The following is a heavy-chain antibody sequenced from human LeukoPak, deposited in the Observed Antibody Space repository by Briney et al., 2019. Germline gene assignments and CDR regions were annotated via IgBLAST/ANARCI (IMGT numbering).Heavy chain of an antibody. CDR2: INPSGGST. D-gene: IGHD6-6*01. CDR1: GYTFTSYY. V-gene: IGHV1-46*03. J-gene: IGHJ5*02. CDR3: ARGGAARLIWFDP. Sequence: GASVKVSCKASGYTFTSYYMHWLRQAPGQGLEWMGIINPSGGSTSYAQKFQGGATLTRATSTSTVYMELSSLRSEATAVYYCARGGAARLIWFDPWGQGTLVTVSS.